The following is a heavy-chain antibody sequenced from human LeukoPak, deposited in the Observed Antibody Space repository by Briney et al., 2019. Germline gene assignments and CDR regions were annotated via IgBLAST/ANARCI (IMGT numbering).Heavy chain of an antibody. CDR3: ARQAVAVDY. D-gene: IGHD6-19*01. J-gene: IGHJ4*02. Sequence: PGGSLSLSCAPSRLTFIIYSMNWVRQAPGRGREWVSYISSSSSTIYYADSVKGRFTISRDNAKNSLYLQMNSLRAEDTAVYYCARQAVAVDYWGQGTLVTVSS. CDR2: ISSSSSTI. CDR1: RLTFIIYS. V-gene: IGHV3-48*01.